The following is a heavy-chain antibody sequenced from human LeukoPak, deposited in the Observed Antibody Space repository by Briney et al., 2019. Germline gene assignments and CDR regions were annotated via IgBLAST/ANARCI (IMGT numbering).Heavy chain of an antibody. V-gene: IGHV3-48*02. CDR2: IDSSSSPT. CDR1: GFTFSSYS. Sequence: GGSLRLSCAASGFTFSSYSMNWVRQAPGKGLEWVSYIDSSSSPTYYADSVKGRFTISRDNAKNSLYLQMNSLRDEDTAVYFCARRAIRSGGWHFFDYWGQGTLVTVSS. D-gene: IGHD6-19*01. J-gene: IGHJ4*02. CDR3: ARRAIRSGGWHFFDY.